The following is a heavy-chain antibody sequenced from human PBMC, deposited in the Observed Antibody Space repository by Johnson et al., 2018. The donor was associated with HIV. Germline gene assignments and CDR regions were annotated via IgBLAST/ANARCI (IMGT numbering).Heavy chain of an antibody. CDR1: GFTFSIYW. J-gene: IGHJ3*01. V-gene: IGHV3-7*01. CDR2: IKEDGSEK. Sequence: VHLVESGGGLVQPGGSLRLSCAASGFTFSIYWMTWVRQAPGKGLEWVANIKEDGSEKYYVDSVKGRSTISRDNAKNSLYLQMNSLRAEDTAVYYCARDAYYSDSSGTGAFDVWGRGTMVTVSS. CDR3: ARDAYYSDSSGTGAFDV. D-gene: IGHD3-22*01.